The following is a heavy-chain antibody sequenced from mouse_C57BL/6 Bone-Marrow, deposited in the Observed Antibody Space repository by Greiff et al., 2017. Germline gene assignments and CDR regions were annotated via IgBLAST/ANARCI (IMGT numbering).Heavy chain of an antibody. CDR3: TREGAYYYGPGYFDY. V-gene: IGHV5-9-1*02. CDR1: GFTFSSYA. J-gene: IGHJ2*01. Sequence: EVQLVESGEGLVKPGGSLKLSCAASGFTFSSYAMSWVRQTPEKRLEWVAYISSGGDYIYYADTVKGRFTISRDNARNTLYLQMSSLKSEDTAMYYCTREGAYYYGPGYFDYWGQGTTLTVSS. D-gene: IGHD1-1*01. CDR2: ISSGGDYI.